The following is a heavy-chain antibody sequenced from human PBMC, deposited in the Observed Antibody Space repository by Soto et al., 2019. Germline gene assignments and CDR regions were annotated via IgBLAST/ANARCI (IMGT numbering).Heavy chain of an antibody. CDR2: ISSDSRTI. V-gene: IGHV3-48*02. CDR3: ARIKLVEWFFINVDVYDMDV. Sequence: GSLRLSCVASGFSLSDYAVNWVRQAPGKGLEKVSFISSDSRTIYYADSVEGRFTDSRDNARNSVSLQMDSLRDEDAAVYYCARIKLVEWFFINVDVYDMDVWGQGTPVTVSS. D-gene: IGHD3-3*01. CDR1: GFSLSDYA. J-gene: IGHJ6*02.